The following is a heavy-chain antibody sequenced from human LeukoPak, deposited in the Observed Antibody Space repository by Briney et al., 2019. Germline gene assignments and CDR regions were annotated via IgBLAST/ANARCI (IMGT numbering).Heavy chain of an antibody. CDR1: GYTFTSYA. CDR3: ARAAPWSGNYYFDY. CDR2: INTNTGNP. Sequence: ASVKVSCKASGYTFTSYAMNWVRQAPGQGLEWMGWINTNTGNPTYAQGFTGRFVFSLDTSVSTAYLQVSSLKAEDTAVYYCARAAPWSGNYYFDYWGQGTLVTVSS. J-gene: IGHJ4*02. V-gene: IGHV7-4-1*02. D-gene: IGHD3-3*01.